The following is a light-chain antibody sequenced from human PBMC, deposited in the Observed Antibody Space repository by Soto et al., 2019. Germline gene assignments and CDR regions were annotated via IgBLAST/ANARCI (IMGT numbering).Light chain of an antibody. CDR2: GAS. CDR1: QSITNN. J-gene: IGKJ2*01. Sequence: EIVMTQSPATLSVSPGQRATLSCRASQSITNNRLAWYQQKPGQAPRLLIYGASSRATGVPPRFSGSGSGTEFTLTISSLQSEDFALYYCQQYSNWPRGTFGQGTKLQIK. CDR3: QQYSNWPRGT. V-gene: IGKV3-15*01.